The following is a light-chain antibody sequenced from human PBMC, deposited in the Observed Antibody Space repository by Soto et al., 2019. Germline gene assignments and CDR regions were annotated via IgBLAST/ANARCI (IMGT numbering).Light chain of an antibody. CDR3: QSYDSSLRAVV. CDR1: SSDVGGYNY. V-gene: IGLV2-14*01. CDR2: EVS. J-gene: IGLJ2*01. Sequence: QSVLTQPASVSGSPGQSITISCTGTSSDVGGYNYVSWYQQHPGKAPKVIIFEVSNRPSGVSNRFSGSKSGNTASLTISGLLAEDEADYYCQSYDSSLRAVVFGGGTKLTVL.